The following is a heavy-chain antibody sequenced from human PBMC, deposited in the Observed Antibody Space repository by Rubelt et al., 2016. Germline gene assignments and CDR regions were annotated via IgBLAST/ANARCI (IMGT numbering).Heavy chain of an antibody. CDR3: ARGHYGDYVI. D-gene: IGHD4-17*01. V-gene: IGHV4-59*12. CDR1: GGSISSYY. CDR2: INHSGST. Sequence: QVQLQESGPGLVKPSETLSLTCTVSGGSISSYYWSWIRQPPGKGLEWIGEINHSGSTNYNPSLKSRVIISVDTSKNQCSLKLSSVTAADTAVYYCARGHYGDYVIWGQGTLVTVSS. J-gene: IGHJ4*02.